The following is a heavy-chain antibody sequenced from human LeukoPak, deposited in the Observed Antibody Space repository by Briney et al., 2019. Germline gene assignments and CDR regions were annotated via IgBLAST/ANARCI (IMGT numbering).Heavy chain of an antibody. CDR1: GGSISSYY. J-gene: IGHJ4*02. V-gene: IGHV4-59*01. CDR3: ARDYGDYFDY. CDR2: IYDSGST. Sequence: SETLSLTCTVSGGSISSYYWSWIRQPPGKGLEWIGYIYDSGSTKYNPSLKSRVTISLDRSRDQFSLKLSSVTAADTAVYYCARDYGDYFDYWGQGTLVTVSS. D-gene: IGHD4-17*01.